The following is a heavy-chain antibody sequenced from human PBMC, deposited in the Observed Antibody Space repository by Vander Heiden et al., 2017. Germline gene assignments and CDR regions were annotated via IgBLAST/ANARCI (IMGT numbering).Heavy chain of an antibody. CDR2: ISWKSGSR. CDR1: GFTFDDYA. J-gene: IGHJ2*01. D-gene: IGHD5-18*01. Sequence: EVKLVESGGGLVQPGRSLRLCCAAAGFTFDDYAMHWVRQAPGKGLEWVSGISWKSGSRGYADSVKGRFTVSRDNAKNSLYLQMNSLRGEDTALYYCARDLRGYSNRQGWYFDLWGRGTLVTVSS. CDR3: ARDLRGYSNRQGWYFDL. V-gene: IGHV3-9*01.